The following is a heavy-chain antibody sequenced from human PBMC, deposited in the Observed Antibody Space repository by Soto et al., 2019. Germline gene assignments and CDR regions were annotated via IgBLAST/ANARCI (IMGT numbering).Heavy chain of an antibody. CDR3: ARGGYCSGGSCYSDPLDNWFDP. CDR1: GGSFSGYY. CDR2: INHSGST. Sequence: SETLSLTCAVYGGSFSGYYWSWIRQPPGKGLEWIGEINHSGSTNYNPSLKSRVTISVDTSKNQFSLKLSSVTAADTAVYYCARGGYCSGGSCYSDPLDNWFDPWGQGTLVTVSS. D-gene: IGHD2-15*01. V-gene: IGHV4-34*01. J-gene: IGHJ5*02.